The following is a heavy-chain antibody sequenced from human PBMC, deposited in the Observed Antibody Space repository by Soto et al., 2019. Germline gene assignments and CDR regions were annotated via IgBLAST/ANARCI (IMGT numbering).Heavy chain of an antibody. Sequence: SETLSLTCTVSGGSISSYYWNWIRQPPGKGLEWIGYIYYRGSTKYNPSLKSRVTISVDTSKNQFSLKVSSVTAADTAVYYCARQDVEMATIAHFDSWGQGTLVTVSS. CDR2: IYYRGST. D-gene: IGHD5-12*01. J-gene: IGHJ4*02. CDR3: ARQDVEMATIAHFDS. V-gene: IGHV4-59*08. CDR1: GGSISSYY.